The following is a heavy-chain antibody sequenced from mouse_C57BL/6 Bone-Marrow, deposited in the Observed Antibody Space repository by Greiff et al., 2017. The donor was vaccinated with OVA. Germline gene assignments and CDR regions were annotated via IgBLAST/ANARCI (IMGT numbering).Heavy chain of an antibody. Sequence: DVKLVESGGGLVKPGGSLKLSCAASGFTFSSYTMSWVRQTPEKRLEWVATISGGGGNTYYPDSVKGRFTISRDNAKNTLYLQMSSLRSEDTALYYCARPPNYYGSSPFAYWGQGTLVTVSA. V-gene: IGHV5-9*01. J-gene: IGHJ3*01. D-gene: IGHD1-1*01. CDR2: ISGGGGNT. CDR3: ARPPNYYGSSPFAY. CDR1: GFTFSSYT.